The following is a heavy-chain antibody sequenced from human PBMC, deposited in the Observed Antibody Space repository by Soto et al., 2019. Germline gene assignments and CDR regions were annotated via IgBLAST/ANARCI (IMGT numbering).Heavy chain of an antibody. CDR3: ATDRWTRRYNRPGDYYGMKV. J-gene: IGHJ6*02. Sequence: SEQVPCKASGWTFSSYAISWVGQAAGHGREWMGGVIPIFGTANYAQKFQGRVTITADESTSTAYMELRSLRSEDTAVDYCATDRWTRRYNRPGDYYGMKVWGQGTTVTVSS. CDR2: VIPIFGTA. V-gene: IGHV1-69*13. CDR1: GWTFSSYA. D-gene: IGHD1-1*01.